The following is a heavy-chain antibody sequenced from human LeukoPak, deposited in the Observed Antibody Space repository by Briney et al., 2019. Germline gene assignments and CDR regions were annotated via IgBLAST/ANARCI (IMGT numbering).Heavy chain of an antibody. D-gene: IGHD1-26*01. V-gene: IGHV3-30*02. J-gene: IGHJ5*02. Sequence: GGSLRLSCAASGFTFSSHGMHWVRQAPGKGLEWVAFIRYDGSNKYYADSVKGRFTISRDNSKNTLYLQMNSLRAEDTAVYYCARGGIVGSRTNWFDPWGQGILVTVSS. CDR3: ARGGIVGSRTNWFDP. CDR2: IRYDGSNK. CDR1: GFTFSSHG.